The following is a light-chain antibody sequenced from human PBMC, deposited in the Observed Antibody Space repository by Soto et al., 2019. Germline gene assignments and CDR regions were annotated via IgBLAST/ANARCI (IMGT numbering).Light chain of an antibody. J-gene: IGLJ3*02. V-gene: IGLV1-44*01. CDR2: SNN. CDR3: SSYTVSSTLV. CDR1: SSNIGGNI. Sequence: QSVLTQPPSASGTPGQKVTISCSGSSSNIGGNIVNGYQQLPGTAPKLLIFSNNQRPSGVSNRFSASKSGNTASLTISGLQPEDEAYYYCSSYTVSSTLVFGGGTKLTVL.